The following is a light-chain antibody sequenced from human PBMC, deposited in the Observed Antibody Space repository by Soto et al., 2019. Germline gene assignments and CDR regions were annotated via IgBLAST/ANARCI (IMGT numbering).Light chain of an antibody. CDR3: AAWDDILSGWV. J-gene: IGLJ3*02. CDR2: KNS. V-gene: IGLV1-47*01. Sequence: QSVLTQPPSASGTPGQMVTISCSGSSSNIGSNYVYWYQQLPGTAPKLLIYKNSQRPSGVPDRFSGSKSGTSASLAISGLRSEDEADYYCAAWDDILSGWVFGGGTKLTVL. CDR1: SSNIGSNY.